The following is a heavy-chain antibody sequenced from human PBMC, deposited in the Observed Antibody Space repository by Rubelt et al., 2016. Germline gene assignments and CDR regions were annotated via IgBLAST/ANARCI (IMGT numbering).Heavy chain of an antibody. D-gene: IGHD1-14*01. Sequence: GLEWVAVIWYDGSNKYYADSVKGRFTISRDNSKNTLYLQMNSLRAEDTAVYYCARGTGGHGTEIEYWGQGTLVTVSS. CDR3: ARGTGGHGTEIEY. CDR2: IWYDGSNK. V-gene: IGHV3-33*01. J-gene: IGHJ4*02.